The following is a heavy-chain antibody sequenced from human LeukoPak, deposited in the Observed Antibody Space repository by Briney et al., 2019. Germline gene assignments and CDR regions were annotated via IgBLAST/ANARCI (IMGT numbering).Heavy chain of an antibody. V-gene: IGHV3-69-1*01. Sequence: GGSLRLSCETSGFIFNNYAVNWVRQAPGKGLEWVSSISGGGTTYYADSVKGRFTISRDNAKNSLYLQMNSLRAEDTAVYYCARDGVATTTIDYWGQGTLVTVSS. D-gene: IGHD5-24*01. CDR1: GFIFNNYA. CDR3: ARDGVATTTIDY. CDR2: ISGGGTT. J-gene: IGHJ4*02.